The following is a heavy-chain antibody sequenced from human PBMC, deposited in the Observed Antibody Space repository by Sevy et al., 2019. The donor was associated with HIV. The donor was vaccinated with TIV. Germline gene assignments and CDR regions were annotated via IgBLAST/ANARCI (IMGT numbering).Heavy chain of an antibody. V-gene: IGHV4-39*01. CDR2: VYYTWTT. CDR3: AASYYNFQTGYYNPFDS. J-gene: IGHJ4*02. Sequence: SETLSLTCAVSGDSISSNNYYWGWIRQSPGKGLEWIGIVYYTWTTYYNPSLKCRFTISIDTSNCKFSLRLSSVTAADTSVYFCAASYYNFQTGYYNPFDSWGQGTLVTVSS. CDR1: GDSISSNNYY. D-gene: IGHD3-9*01.